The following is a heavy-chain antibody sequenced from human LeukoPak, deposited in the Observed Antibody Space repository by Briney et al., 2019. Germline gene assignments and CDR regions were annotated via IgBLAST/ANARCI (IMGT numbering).Heavy chain of an antibody. D-gene: IGHD3-3*01. J-gene: IGHJ6*03. CDR2: IYTSGST. CDR3: AREGRFLEWFEADYYYYYMDV. Sequence: PSETLSLTCTVSGGSISSYYWSWIRQPAGKGLEWIGRIYTSGSTNYNPSLKSRVTMSVDTSKNQFSLKLSSVTAADTAVYYCAREGRFLEWFEADYYYYYMDVWGKGTRSPSP. CDR1: GGSISSYY. V-gene: IGHV4-4*07.